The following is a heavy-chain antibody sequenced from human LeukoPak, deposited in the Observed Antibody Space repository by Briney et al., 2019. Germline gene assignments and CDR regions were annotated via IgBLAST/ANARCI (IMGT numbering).Heavy chain of an antibody. D-gene: IGHD6-19*01. CDR3: ARGLKYSAGWYYFDY. J-gene: IGHJ4*02. Sequence: GGSLRLSCGASGFTVSSNYMSWVRQAPGKGLEWVSVIYSGGSTYYGDSVKGRFTISRDNSKNTLYLQMNSLRAEDTAVYYCARGLKYSAGWYYFDYWGQGTLVTVSS. CDR1: GFTVSSNY. V-gene: IGHV3-53*01. CDR2: IYSGGST.